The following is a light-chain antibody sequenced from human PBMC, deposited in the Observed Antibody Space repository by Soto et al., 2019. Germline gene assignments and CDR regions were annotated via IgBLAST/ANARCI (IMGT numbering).Light chain of an antibody. CDR2: DAS. V-gene: IGKV3-11*01. Sequence: EIVWTQTPGTLSWCEGERASLSCRASQSVIRYLAWYQQKPGQAPRLLIYDASNRATGIPARFSGSGSGTDFTLTISSLDPEDFAFYYCQQRSNWLRTFGQGTKVDIK. CDR3: QQRSNWLRT. CDR1: QSVIRY. J-gene: IGKJ1*01.